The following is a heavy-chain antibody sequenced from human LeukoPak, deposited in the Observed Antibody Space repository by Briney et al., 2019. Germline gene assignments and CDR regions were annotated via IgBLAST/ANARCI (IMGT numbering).Heavy chain of an antibody. V-gene: IGHV4-4*02. CDR2: VHLDGRT. CDR1: GGSISSTNW. CDR3: AKGVSYYFYAMDV. Sequence: PSETLSLTCGVSGGSISSTNWWTWVRQPPGKGLEWIGEVHLDGRTNYNPSLESRLTMSVDFSENHISLKLTSVTAADTAVYYCAKGVSYYFYAMDVWGQGTTVTVSS. J-gene: IGHJ6*02. D-gene: IGHD3-10*01.